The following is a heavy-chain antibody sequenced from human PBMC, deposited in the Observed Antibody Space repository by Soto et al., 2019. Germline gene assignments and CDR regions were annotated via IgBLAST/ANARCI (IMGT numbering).Heavy chain of an antibody. V-gene: IGHV3-48*02. CDR3: AREIAYSSSSLANYYYYYGMDV. D-gene: IGHD6-6*01. CDR2: ISSSSSTI. J-gene: IGHJ6*02. Sequence: WSLRLSCASSVVTFIIYGMNWVRQAPGKGLEWVSYISSSSSTIYYADSVKGRFTISRDNAKNSLYLQMNSLRDEDTAVYYCAREIAYSSSSLANYYYYYGMDVWGQGTTVTVSS. CDR1: VVTFIIYG.